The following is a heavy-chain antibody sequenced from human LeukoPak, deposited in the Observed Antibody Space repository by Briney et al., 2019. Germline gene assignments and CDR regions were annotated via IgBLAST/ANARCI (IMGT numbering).Heavy chain of an antibody. CDR3: ARDAQWFGGGRNWFDP. V-gene: IGHV1-3*01. CDR2: INAGNGNT. Sequence: ASVKVSCKAPGYTFTSYAMHWVRQAPGQRLEWMGWINAGNGNTKYSQKFQGRVTITRDTSASTAYMELSSLRSEDTAVYYCARDAQWFGGGRNWFDPWGQGTLVTVSS. D-gene: IGHD3-10*01. CDR1: GYTFTSYA. J-gene: IGHJ5*02.